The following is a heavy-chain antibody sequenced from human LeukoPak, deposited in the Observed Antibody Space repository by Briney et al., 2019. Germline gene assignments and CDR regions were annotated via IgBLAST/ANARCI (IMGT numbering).Heavy chain of an antibody. CDR2: MNPNSGNT. Sequence: ASVKVSCKASGYTFTSYDINWVRQATGQGLEWMGWMNPNSGNTGYAQKFQGRVTMTRNTSISAAYMELSSLRSEDTAVYYCARGKWINGDYSGIDYWGQGTLVTVSS. J-gene: IGHJ4*02. D-gene: IGHD4-17*01. CDR1: GYTFTSYD. CDR3: ARGKWINGDYSGIDY. V-gene: IGHV1-8*01.